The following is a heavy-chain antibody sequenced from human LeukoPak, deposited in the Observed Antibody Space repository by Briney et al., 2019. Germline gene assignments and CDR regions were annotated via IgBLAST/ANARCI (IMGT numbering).Heavy chain of an antibody. J-gene: IGHJ2*01. Sequence: GGSLRLSCAASGFTFSDHYMDWVRQAPGKGLEWVGRTRTKANSYTTEYAASVKGRFTISRDDSKNSLYLQMNSLKTEDTAVYYCARVPYYYDSSGWEWCFDLWGRGTLVTVSS. CDR2: TRTKANSYTT. CDR3: ARVPYYYDSSGWEWCFDL. D-gene: IGHD3-22*01. CDR1: GFTFSDHY. V-gene: IGHV3-72*01.